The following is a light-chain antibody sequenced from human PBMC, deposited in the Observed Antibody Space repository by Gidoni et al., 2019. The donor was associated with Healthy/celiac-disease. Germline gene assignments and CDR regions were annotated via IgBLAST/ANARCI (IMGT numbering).Light chain of an antibody. CDR2: DAS. CDR1: QDISNY. J-gene: IGKJ4*01. Sequence: DIQMTQSPSSLSASVGARVIITCQASQDISNYLNWYQQKPGKAPKLLIYDASNLETGVPSRFSGSGFGTDFTFTISSLQPEDIGTYYCQQYESALTFGGGTKVEIK. CDR3: QQYESALT. V-gene: IGKV1-33*01.